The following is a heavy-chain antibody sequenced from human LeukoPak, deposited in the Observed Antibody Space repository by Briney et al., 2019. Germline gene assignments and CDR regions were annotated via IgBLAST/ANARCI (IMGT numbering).Heavy chain of an antibody. CDR3: ATDRWGTLT. D-gene: IGHD1-1*01. Sequence: SGKASSQLSTSTLTELSMHCVRHPARNGRGWMGGFDPEDSETIYAQKYQGRVTMTEDTSTDTAYTELSSLRSEDTAVYYCATDRWGTLTWGQGTLVTVSS. V-gene: IGHV1-24*01. CDR1: TSTLTELS. J-gene: IGHJ5*02. CDR2: FDPEDSET.